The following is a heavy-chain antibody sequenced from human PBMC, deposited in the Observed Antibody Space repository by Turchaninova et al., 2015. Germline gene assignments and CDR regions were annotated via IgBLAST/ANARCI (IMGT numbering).Heavy chain of an antibody. CDR1: GFSLTTGGAG. CDR2: IYWDDDE. Sequence: QITLKESGPTLVKPTQTLTLTCPFSGFSLTTGGAGVGWIRHPPGKALEWLALIYWDDDERYSPSLKSRLTITKDTSKNQVVLTMTNMDPVDTATYYCAHRRPLLDSTNHYQEYFDYWGQGTLVTVSS. D-gene: IGHD2/OR15-2a*01. J-gene: IGHJ4*02. V-gene: IGHV2-5*02. CDR3: AHRRPLLDSTNHYQEYFDY.